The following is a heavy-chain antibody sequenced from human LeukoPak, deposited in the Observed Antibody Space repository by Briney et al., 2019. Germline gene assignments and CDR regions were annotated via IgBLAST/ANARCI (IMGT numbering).Heavy chain of an antibody. CDR1: SGSISSTSYY. V-gene: IGHV4-39*07. CDR3: AREMRSPRGGFDY. CDR2: MYYSGST. D-gene: IGHD3-10*01. J-gene: IGHJ4*02. Sequence: SETLSLTCTVSSGSISSTSYYWGWIRQPPGMGLEWIGSMYYSGSTYYNPSLKSRVTISVDTSKSQFSLKLSSVTAADTAVYYCAREMRSPRGGFDYWDQGTLVPSPQ.